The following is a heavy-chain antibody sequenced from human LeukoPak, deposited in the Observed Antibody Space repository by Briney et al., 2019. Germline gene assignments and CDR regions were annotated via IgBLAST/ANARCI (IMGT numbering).Heavy chain of an antibody. CDR2: INHRGDT. CDR1: GGSLSTYY. Sequence: SETLSLTCAVYGGSLSTYYWSWIRQSPGKGQEWIAEINHRGDTNYNPSVKSRVTISVDTSKSQFSLKVSSLTAADTAVYYCARGPTISETGYFDYWGQGTLVTVSS. J-gene: IGHJ4*02. CDR3: ARGPTISETGYFDY. D-gene: IGHD1-1*01. V-gene: IGHV4-34*01.